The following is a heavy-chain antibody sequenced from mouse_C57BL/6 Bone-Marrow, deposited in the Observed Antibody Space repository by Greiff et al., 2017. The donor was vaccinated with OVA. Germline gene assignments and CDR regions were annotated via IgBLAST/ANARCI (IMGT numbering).Heavy chain of an antibody. D-gene: IGHD1-1*01. J-gene: IGHJ2*01. V-gene: IGHV1-55*01. Sequence: QVQLQQPGAELVKPGASVKMSCKASGYTFTSYWITWVKQRPGQGLEWIGDIYPGSGSTNYNEKFKSKATLTVDTSSSTAYMQLSSLTSEDSAVYYCARDPFYYGSSFDYWGQGTTLTVSS. CDR1: GYTFTSYW. CDR2: IYPGSGST. CDR3: ARDPFYYGSSFDY.